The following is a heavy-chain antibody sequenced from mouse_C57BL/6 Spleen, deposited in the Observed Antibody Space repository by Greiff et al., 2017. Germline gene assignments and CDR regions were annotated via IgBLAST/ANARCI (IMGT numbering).Heavy chain of an antibody. D-gene: IGHD2-4*01. Sequence: EVKVEESGGGLVQPGGSLKLSCVASGFTFRNSWMNWVRQSPEKGLEWVAQIRLKSDNYATHYAESVKGRFTISRDDSKRSVYLQMNNLRAEDTGSYYGTGEDYYYYDGFAYWGQGTLVTVSA. CDR1: GFTFRNSW. V-gene: IGHV6-3*01. CDR3: TGEDYYYYDGFAY. J-gene: IGHJ3*01. CDR2: IRLKSDNYAT.